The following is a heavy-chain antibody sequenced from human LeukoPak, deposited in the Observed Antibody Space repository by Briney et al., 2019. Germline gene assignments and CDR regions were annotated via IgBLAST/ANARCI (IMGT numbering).Heavy chain of an antibody. CDR3: ARHLVTQIRYFDY. D-gene: IGHD3-9*01. CDR2: IYYSGST. Sequence: SETLSLTCTVSGGSISSYYWSWIRQPPGKGLEWIGSIYYSGSTYYNPSLKSRVTISVDTSKNQFSLKLSSVTAADTAVYYCARHLVTQIRYFDYWGQGTLVTVSS. J-gene: IGHJ4*02. CDR1: GGSISSYY. V-gene: IGHV4-39*01.